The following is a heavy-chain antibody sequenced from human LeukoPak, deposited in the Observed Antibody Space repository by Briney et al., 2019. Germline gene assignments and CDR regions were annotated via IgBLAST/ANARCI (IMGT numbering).Heavy chain of an antibody. CDR3: ARGTTYYYGSGIYYNDY. V-gene: IGHV4-39*07. CDR2: INHSGST. J-gene: IGHJ4*02. Sequence: SETLSLTCTVSGGSISSSSYYWGWIRQPPGKGLEWIGEINHSGSTNYNPSLKSRVTISVDTSKNQFSLKLSSVTAADTAVYYCARGTTYYYGSGIYYNDYWGQGTLVTVSS. CDR1: GGSISSSSYY. D-gene: IGHD3-10*01.